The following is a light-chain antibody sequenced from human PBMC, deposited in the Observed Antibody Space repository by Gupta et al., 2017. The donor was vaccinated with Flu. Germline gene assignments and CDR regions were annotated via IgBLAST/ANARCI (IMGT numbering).Light chain of an antibody. Sequence: EIVMTQSPATLSVSPGERATLSCRASQSVSSNLAWYQQKPGQAPRLLIYGASTRATGIPARFSGSGSGTEFTLTISRLQAEDVAVYYCQQYNNSGSFGQGTKLEIK. CDR2: GAS. CDR1: QSVSSN. V-gene: IGKV3-15*01. J-gene: IGKJ2*03. CDR3: QQYNNSGS.